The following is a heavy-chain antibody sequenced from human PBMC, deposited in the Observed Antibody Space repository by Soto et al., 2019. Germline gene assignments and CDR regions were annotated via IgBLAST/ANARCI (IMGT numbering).Heavy chain of an antibody. CDR3: ARADRPTAYRSYFDY. CDR1: GFTVSSNY. J-gene: IGHJ4*02. V-gene: IGHV3-53*04. CDR2: IYSGGST. D-gene: IGHD3-16*01. Sequence: GGSLRLSCAASGFTVSSNYMSWVRQAPGKGLEWVSVIYSGGSTYYADSVKGRFTISRHNSKNTLYLQMNSLRAEDTAVYYCARADRPTAYRSYFDYWGQGTLVTVSS.